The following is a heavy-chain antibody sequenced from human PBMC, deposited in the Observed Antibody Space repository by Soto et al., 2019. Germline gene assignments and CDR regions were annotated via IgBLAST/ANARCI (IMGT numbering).Heavy chain of an antibody. J-gene: IGHJ4*02. Sequence: SETLSLTCTVSGGSVSSDTHYWSWIRPPPGMRLEWVGIIYSSGTTYYNPSLTSRVTISVDTSKNQFSLKLTSVTAADSAVYYCAGAAYYSDDGGFHYKEDWGQGALAT. CDR2: IYSSGTT. V-gene: IGHV4-61*01. CDR1: GGSVSSDTHY. CDR3: AGAAYYSDDGGFHYKED. D-gene: IGHD2-15*01.